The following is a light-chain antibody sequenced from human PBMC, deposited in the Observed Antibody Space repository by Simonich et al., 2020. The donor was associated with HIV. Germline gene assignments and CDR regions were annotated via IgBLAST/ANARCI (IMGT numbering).Light chain of an antibody. J-gene: IGKJ1*01. CDR2: GAS. Sequence: EIVLTQSPATLSFSPGERATLSFRASQSVATYLAWYHQKPGQAPRLLIYGASSRATGIPDRFSGSGSGTDFTLTISRLEPEDFAVYYCQQYGSSPRTFGQGTKVEIK. CDR3: QQYGSSPRT. V-gene: IGKV3-20*01. CDR1: QSVATY.